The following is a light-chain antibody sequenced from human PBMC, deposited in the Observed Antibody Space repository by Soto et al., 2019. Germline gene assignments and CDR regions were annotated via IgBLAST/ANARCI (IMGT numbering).Light chain of an antibody. Sequence: QSALTQPASVSGSRGQSITISCTGSSSDVGGYDYVSWYQQHPGKAPNLIIYYVTNRPSGVYDRFSGSTAGNTASLTISGLPAEDEDDYFCSSFTTSSTLVFGGGTKLTVL. V-gene: IGLV2-14*01. J-gene: IGLJ2*01. CDR1: SSDVGGYDY. CDR3: SSFTTSSTLV. CDR2: YVT.